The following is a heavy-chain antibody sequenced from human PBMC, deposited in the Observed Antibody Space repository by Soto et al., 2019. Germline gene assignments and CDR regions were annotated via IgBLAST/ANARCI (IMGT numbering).Heavy chain of an antibody. CDR2: ISGSGGST. Sequence: GGSLRLSCAASGFTFSSYAMSWVRQAPGKGLEWVSAISGSGGSTYYADSVKGRFTISRDNSKNTLYPQMNSLRAEDTAVYYCATYSGYDWRFDYWGQGTLVTVSS. J-gene: IGHJ4*02. CDR3: ATYSGYDWRFDY. V-gene: IGHV3-23*01. CDR1: GFTFSSYA. D-gene: IGHD5-12*01.